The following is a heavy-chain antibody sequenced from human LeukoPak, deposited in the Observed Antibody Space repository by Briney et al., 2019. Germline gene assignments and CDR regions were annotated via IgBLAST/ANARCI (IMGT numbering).Heavy chain of an antibody. CDR1: GFTISSYC. D-gene: IGHD5-18*01. CDR2: NNGSGGST. Sequence: GGLPLISCAASGFTISSYCMRWGRPAPREGLEWGSGNNGSGGSTYYADSVKGRFTISRDNSENTLYLQMNSLRAEDTAVYYCAPAGPGYSYGFWWFDPWGQGTLVTVSS. J-gene: IGHJ5*02. CDR3: APAGPGYSYGFWWFDP. V-gene: IGHV3-23*01.